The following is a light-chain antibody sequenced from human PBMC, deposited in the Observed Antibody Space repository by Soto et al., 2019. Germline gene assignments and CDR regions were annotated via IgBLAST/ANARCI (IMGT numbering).Light chain of an antibody. CDR2: DTS. J-gene: IGLJ2*01. V-gene: IGLV7-46*01. Sequence: QAVVNQEPSLTVSPGGTVTLTCGSSTGAVTTGHYPYWFQQKPGQAPRTLIYDTSNKHSWTPARFSGSLLGGKAALTLSGAQPDDEADYYCLLAYLSHSGAVVFGGGTKVTVL. CDR1: TGAVTTGHY. CDR3: LLAYLSHSGAVV.